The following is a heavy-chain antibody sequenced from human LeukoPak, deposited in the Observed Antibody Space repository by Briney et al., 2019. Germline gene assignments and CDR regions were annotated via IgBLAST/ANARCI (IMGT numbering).Heavy chain of an antibody. CDR1: GFTFSSYS. CDR3: ARVRYSSGWYEPQTDAFDI. V-gene: IGHV3-21*01. J-gene: IGHJ3*02. D-gene: IGHD6-19*01. Sequence: GGSLRLSCAASGFTFSSYSMNWVRQAPGKGLEWVASISSSSSYIYYADSVKGRFTISRDNAKNSLYLQMNSLRAEDTAVYYCARVRYSSGWYEPQTDAFDIWGKGQWSPSLQ. CDR2: ISSSSSYI.